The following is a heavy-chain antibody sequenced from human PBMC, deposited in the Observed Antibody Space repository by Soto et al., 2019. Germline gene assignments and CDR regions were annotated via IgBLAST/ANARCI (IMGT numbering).Heavy chain of an antibody. CDR3: ARGSRWGCYGTTDY. CDR1: GFTFSSYS. V-gene: IGHV3-48*01. Sequence: EVQLVESGGGLVQPGGSLRLSCAASGFTFSSYSMNWVRQAPGKGLECISYISSSGSIIYYADSVKGRFTISRDNAKNSLYLQMISLIAEDTAVYDCARGSRWGCYGTTDYWGQGTLVTVSS. D-gene: IGHD3-16*01. J-gene: IGHJ4*02. CDR2: ISSSGSII.